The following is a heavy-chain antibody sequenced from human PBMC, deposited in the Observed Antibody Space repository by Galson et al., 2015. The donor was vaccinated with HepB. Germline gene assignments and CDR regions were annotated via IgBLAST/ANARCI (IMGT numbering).Heavy chain of an antibody. Sequence: SLRLSCAASGFTFSSYAMSWVRQAPGKGLEWVSTISGSGGSTYYADSVKGRFTISRDNSKNTLYLQMNSLRAEDTAVYYCATQTSLLEVTSYYWGQGTLVTVSS. CDR1: GFTFSSYA. CDR2: ISGSGGST. J-gene: IGHJ4*02. D-gene: IGHD2-21*02. V-gene: IGHV3-23*01. CDR3: ATQTSLLEVTSYY.